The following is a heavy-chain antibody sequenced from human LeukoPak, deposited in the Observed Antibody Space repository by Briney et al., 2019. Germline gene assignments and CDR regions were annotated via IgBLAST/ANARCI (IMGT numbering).Heavy chain of an antibody. Sequence: ASVKVSCKASGYTFSSSGISWVRQAPGQGLEWMVWISAYSGGTNYAQKFQGRVTMTRDTSISTAYMELSRLRSDDTAVYYCARSGAGYCSSTSCYFGIAAAGTDYWGQGTLVTVSS. CDR1: GYTFSSSG. D-gene: IGHD2-2*01. J-gene: IGHJ4*02. V-gene: IGHV1-2*02. CDR2: ISAYSGGT. CDR3: ARSGAGYCSSTSCYFGIAAAGTDY.